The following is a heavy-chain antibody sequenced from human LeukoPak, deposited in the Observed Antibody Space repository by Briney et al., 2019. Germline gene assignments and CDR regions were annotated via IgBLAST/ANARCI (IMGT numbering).Heavy chain of an antibody. J-gene: IGHJ3*02. CDR1: GFTFRSYG. D-gene: IGHD6-13*01. V-gene: IGHV3-33*05. CDR3: ARDTGYSSSWYGDAFDI. Sequence: TGGSLRLSCAASGFTFRSYGMHWVRQAPGKGLEWVAVISYDGSNKYYADSVKGRFTISRDNAKNSLYLQMNSLRAEDTAVYYCARDTGYSSSWYGDAFDIWGQGTMVTVSS. CDR2: ISYDGSNK.